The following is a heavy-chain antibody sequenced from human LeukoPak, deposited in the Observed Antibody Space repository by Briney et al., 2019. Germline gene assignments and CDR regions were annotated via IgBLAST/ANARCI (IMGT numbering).Heavy chain of an antibody. CDR1: GYTFTSYD. CDR3: ARAPRIVVVPAASRDYYYYMDV. Sequence: SVKVSCKASGYTFTSYDINWVRQAPGQGLEWMGGIIPIFGTANYAQKFQGRVTITADESTSTAYMELSSLRSEDTAVYYCARAPRIVVVPAASRDYYYYMDVWGKGTTVTVSS. J-gene: IGHJ6*03. V-gene: IGHV1-69*13. D-gene: IGHD2-2*01. CDR2: IIPIFGTA.